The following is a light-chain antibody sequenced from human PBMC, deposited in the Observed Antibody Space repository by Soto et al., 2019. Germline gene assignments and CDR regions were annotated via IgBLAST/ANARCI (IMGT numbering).Light chain of an antibody. V-gene: IGKV3D-15*01. CDR1: QSISRY. CDR3: QQYKNWPGT. J-gene: IGKJ1*01. CDR2: GAS. Sequence: IVLTQSPGTLSLSPGERTSLSCRASQSISRYLAWYQQKPGQGPRLLIYGASSRATGTPDRFSGSGSGTEFTLSISSLQSEDFAVYYCQQYKNWPGTFGQGTKVDIK.